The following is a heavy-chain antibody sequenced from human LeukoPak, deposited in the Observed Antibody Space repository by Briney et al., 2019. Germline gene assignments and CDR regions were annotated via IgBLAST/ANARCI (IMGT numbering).Heavy chain of an antibody. CDR1: GGSISSRSYY. J-gene: IGHJ6*03. CDR3: ARRGSYMDV. D-gene: IGHD3-10*01. Sequence: PSETLSLTCTVSGGSISSRSYYWGWIRQPPGKGLEWIGSIYYSGSTYYNPSLKSRVTISVDTSKNQFSLKLSSVTAADTAVYYCARRGSYMDVWGKGTTVTVSS. CDR2: IYYSGST. V-gene: IGHV4-39*01.